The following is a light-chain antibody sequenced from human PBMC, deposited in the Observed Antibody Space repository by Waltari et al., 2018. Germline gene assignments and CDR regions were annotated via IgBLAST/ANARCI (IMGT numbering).Light chain of an antibody. J-gene: IGKJ2*02. CDR1: QSVGDY. Sequence: EIVLTQSPGTLSLSPGERATLSCRASQSVGDYLAWYQHIPGQVPRLLIYRGSNRAAGCPDRFSASGSGTDFTLTISRLEPEDFAVYYCQQYASLGTFG. CDR2: RGS. CDR3: QQYASLGT. V-gene: IGKV3-20*01.